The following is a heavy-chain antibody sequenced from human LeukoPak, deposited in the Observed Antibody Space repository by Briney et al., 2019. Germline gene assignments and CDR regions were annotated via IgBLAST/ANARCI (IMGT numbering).Heavy chain of an antibody. CDR2: INPSGGST. Sequence: GASVPVSCKSSGYTFNTYYIHWVRQAPGQGLEWMGIINPSGGSTTYAQKFQGRVTMTRDTSTTTVYMELNNLKSEDTAVYYCARDGSPARFDYWGHGTLVTVSS. D-gene: IGHD6-13*01. CDR1: GYTFNTYY. CDR3: ARDGSPARFDY. J-gene: IGHJ4*01. V-gene: IGHV1-46*02.